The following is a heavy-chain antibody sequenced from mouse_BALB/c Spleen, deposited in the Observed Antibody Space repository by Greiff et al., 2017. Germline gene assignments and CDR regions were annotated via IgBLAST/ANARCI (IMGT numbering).Heavy chain of an antibody. D-gene: IGHD1-1*01. V-gene: IGHV1-87*01. CDR2: IYPGDGDT. J-gene: IGHJ3*01. CDR1: GYTFTSYW. Sequence: VKLQESGAELARPGASVKLSCKASGYTFTSYWMQWVKQRPGQGLEWIGAIYPGDGDTRYTQKFKGKATLTADKSSSTAYMQLSSLASEDSAVYYCASNYGSSYWGQGTLVTVSA. CDR3: ASNYGSSY.